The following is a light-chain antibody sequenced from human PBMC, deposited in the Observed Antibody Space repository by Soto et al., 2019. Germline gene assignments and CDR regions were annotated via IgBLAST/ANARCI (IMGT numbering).Light chain of an antibody. J-gene: IGKJ5*01. Sequence: EIVLTQSPGTLSLSPGERATLSCRASQSVSSSYLAWYQQKPGQAPRLLIYGASSRATGIPDRFSCSGSGTDFTLTISRLAPEDFAVYYCQQYGRTFGQGTRLEIK. V-gene: IGKV3-20*01. CDR3: QQYGRT. CDR2: GAS. CDR1: QSVSSSY.